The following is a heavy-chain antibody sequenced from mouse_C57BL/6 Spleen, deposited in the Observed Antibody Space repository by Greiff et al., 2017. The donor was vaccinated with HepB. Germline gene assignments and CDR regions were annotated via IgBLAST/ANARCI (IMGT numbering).Heavy chain of an antibody. J-gene: IGHJ3*01. CDR3: ARQGYYGSSPAWFAY. CDR2: INPNNGGT. D-gene: IGHD1-1*01. CDR1: GYTFTDYN. Sequence: VQLKQSGPELVKPGASVKMSCKASGYTFTDYNMHWVKQSHGKSLEWIGYINPNNGGTSYNQKFKGKATLTVNKSSSTAYMELRSLTSEDSAVYYCARQGYYGSSPAWFAYWGQGTLVTVSA. V-gene: IGHV1-22*01.